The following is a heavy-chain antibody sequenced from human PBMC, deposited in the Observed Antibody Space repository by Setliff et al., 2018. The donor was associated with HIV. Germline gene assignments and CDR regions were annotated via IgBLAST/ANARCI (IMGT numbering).Heavy chain of an antibody. V-gene: IGHV4-38-2*02. CDR2: IYYNGIT. CDR3: ASRVYYYDSNNFLREEGFDP. CDR1: GYSVNSDYL. Sequence: SETLSLTCTVSGYSVNSDYLWCWIRQPPGQGLEWIGSIYYNGITNYNPSLKSRVTISIDTSKNQFSLNLTSVTAADTAVYYCASRVYYYDSNNFLREEGFDPWGQGTLVTVSS. J-gene: IGHJ5*02. D-gene: IGHD3-22*01.